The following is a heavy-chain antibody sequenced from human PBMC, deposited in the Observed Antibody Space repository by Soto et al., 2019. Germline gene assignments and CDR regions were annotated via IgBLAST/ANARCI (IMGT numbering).Heavy chain of an antibody. CDR1: GFTFSDYY. V-gene: IGHV3-11*06. J-gene: IGHJ6*02. CDR2: ISGRGNYT. Sequence: HVQMVESGGDFVKPGGSLRLSCAVSGFTFSDYYMSWFRQAPEQGLEWIAYISGRGNYTNYADSVRGRFTISRDNIKNSLFLQMNSLRDEDTAIYYCARDGGEIIAAATGGGYGMDVWGQGTTVIVYS. CDR3: ARDGGEIIAAATGGGYGMDV. D-gene: IGHD6-6*01.